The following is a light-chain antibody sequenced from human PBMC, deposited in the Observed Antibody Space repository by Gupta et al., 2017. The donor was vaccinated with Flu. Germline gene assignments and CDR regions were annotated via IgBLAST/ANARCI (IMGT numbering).Light chain of an antibody. J-gene: IGKJ1*01. CDR2: DAS. CDR1: QSVGIS. CDR3: QQRSDWRT. V-gene: IGKV3-11*01. Sequence: EIVLTQSPATLSLSPGESATLSCRASQSVGISLAWYQHRPGQPPRLLIYDASKRAAGIPARFSGSGSGTEFTLTSDSREPEDLAVYYWQQRSDWRTFGQGTKVEI.